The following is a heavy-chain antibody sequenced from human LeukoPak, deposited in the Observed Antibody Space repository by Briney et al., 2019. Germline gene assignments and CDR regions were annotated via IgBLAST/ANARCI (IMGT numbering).Heavy chain of an antibody. J-gene: IGHJ6*02. V-gene: IGHV4-34*01. Sequence: KPSETLSLTCAVYGGSFSGYYWSWIRQPPGKGLEWIGQINHRGSTNYNPSLKSRVTISVDTSKNQFSLKLSSVTAADRAVYYCARGTPRYCSGGSCYNGMDVWGQGTTVTVSS. CDR3: ARGTPRYCSGGSCYNGMDV. CDR1: GGSFSGYY. D-gene: IGHD2-15*01. CDR2: INHRGST.